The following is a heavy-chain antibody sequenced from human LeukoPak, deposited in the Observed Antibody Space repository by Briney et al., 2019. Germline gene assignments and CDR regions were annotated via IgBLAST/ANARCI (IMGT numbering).Heavy chain of an antibody. Sequence: SETLSLTCNVSNGSITSYYWGWVRQPPGKGLEFIGYIHYSGSTNYNPSLKSRVAISAEKSENQFSLKLSSVTAADTALYFCVKSIASRGEIVFDIWGQGTMVTVSS. V-gene: IGHV4-59*01. CDR2: IHYSGST. CDR1: NGSITSYY. D-gene: IGHD6-6*01. J-gene: IGHJ3*02. CDR3: VKSIASRGEIVFDI.